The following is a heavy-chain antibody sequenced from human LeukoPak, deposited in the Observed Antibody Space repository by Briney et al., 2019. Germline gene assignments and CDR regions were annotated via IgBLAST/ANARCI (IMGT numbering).Heavy chain of an antibody. Sequence: SVKVSCKASGGTFSSYAISWVRQAPGQGLEWMGGIIPIFGTANYAQKFQGRVTITADESTSTAYMELSSLRSEDTAVYYCARDGRYHNWFDPWGQGTLVTVSS. J-gene: IGHJ5*02. CDR1: GGTFSSYA. D-gene: IGHD2-2*01. CDR2: IIPIFGTA. CDR3: ARDGRYHNWFDP. V-gene: IGHV1-69*13.